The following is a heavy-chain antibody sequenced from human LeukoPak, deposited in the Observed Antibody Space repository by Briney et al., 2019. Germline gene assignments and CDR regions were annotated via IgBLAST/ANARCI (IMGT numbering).Heavy chain of an antibody. V-gene: IGHV1-3*01. Sequence: FQGRVTITRDTSASTAYMELSSLRSEDTAVYYCARGNGGYDYNEGDAFDIWGQGTMVTVSS. D-gene: IGHD5-12*01. J-gene: IGHJ3*02. CDR3: ARGNGGYDYNEGDAFDI.